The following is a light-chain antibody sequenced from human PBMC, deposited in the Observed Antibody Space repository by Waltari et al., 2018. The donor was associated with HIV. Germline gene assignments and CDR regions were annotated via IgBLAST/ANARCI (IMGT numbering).Light chain of an antibody. V-gene: IGKV1-5*03. CDR2: KAS. Sequence: GDRVTITCRASQSISSWLAWYQQKPGKAPNLLIYKASSLESGVPSRFSGSGSGTEFTLTISSLQPDDFATYYCQQYNTSPWTFGQGTKVEVK. CDR3: QQYNTSPWT. CDR1: QSISSW. J-gene: IGKJ1*01.